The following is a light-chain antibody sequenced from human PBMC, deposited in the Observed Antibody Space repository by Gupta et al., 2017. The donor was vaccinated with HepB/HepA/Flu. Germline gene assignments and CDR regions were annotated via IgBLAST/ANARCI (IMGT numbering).Light chain of an antibody. Sequence: DIQMTQSPSSLSASVGDRVTITCRASQSISSYLNWYQQKPGKAPKLLIYAASSVQSGVPSRFSGSGSGTDFTLTISSPQPEDFATYYCQQSYSTPFTFGHGTKVDIK. CDR2: AAS. CDR1: QSISSY. CDR3: QQSYSTPFT. V-gene: IGKV1-39*01. J-gene: IGKJ3*01.